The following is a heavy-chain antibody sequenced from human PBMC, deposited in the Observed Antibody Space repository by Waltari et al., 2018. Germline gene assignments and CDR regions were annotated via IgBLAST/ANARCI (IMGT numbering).Heavy chain of an antibody. J-gene: IGHJ5*02. CDR1: GGSLSSYS. CDR3: ARVDYYGSGSYMGWFDP. Sequence: QVQLQESGPGLVKPSETLSLTCTVSGGSLSSYSWSWIRQPPGKGLEWIGYIYTSGSTNYNPSLKSRVTISVDTSKNQFSLKLSSVTAADTAVYYCARVDYYGSGSYMGWFDPWGQGTLVTVSS. CDR2: IYTSGST. V-gene: IGHV4-4*09. D-gene: IGHD3-10*01.